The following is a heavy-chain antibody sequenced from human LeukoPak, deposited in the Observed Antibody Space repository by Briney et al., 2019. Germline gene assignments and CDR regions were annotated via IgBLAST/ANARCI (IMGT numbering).Heavy chain of an antibody. D-gene: IGHD2-21*02. CDR2: IVNDGSNK. V-gene: IGHV3-30*18. J-gene: IGHJ4*02. Sequence: GGSLRLSCAASGFTFSSYRMHWLRQAPGKGLEGVAVIVNDGSNKYYAGSVKGRFTISRDNSENTLYLQMNSLRPEDTAVYFCAKDRCQLGDCYFDFWGQGTLVTVSS. CDR1: GFTFSSYR. CDR3: AKDRCQLGDCYFDF.